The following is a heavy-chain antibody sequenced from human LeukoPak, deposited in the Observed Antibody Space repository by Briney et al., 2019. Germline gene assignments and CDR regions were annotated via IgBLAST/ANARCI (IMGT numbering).Heavy chain of an antibody. Sequence: GGSLRLSCAASGFTFSNYDMHWVRQAPGKGLEWVAVISYDGTNKYYADSVKGRFTISRDNSKNTLHLQMNSLRAEDTAVYYCAKDDRGNEAPFDYWGQGTPVTVSS. CDR2: ISYDGTNK. CDR1: GFTFSNYD. CDR3: AKDDRGNEAPFDY. J-gene: IGHJ4*02. V-gene: IGHV3-30*18.